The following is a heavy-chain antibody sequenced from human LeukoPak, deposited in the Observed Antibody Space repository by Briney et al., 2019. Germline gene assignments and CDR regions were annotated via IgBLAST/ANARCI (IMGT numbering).Heavy chain of an antibody. CDR2: IKQDGSEK. V-gene: IGHV3-7*01. CDR3: ARRGNYYDSSGYYYVGFDY. CDR1: GFIFSSYW. D-gene: IGHD3-22*01. Sequence: GGSLRLSCAASGFIFSSYWMSWVRQAPGKGLECVANIKQDGSEKSYVDSVKGRFTISRDNAKNSLYLQMNSLRAEDTAIYYCARRGNYYDSSGYYYVGFDYWGQGTLVTVSS. J-gene: IGHJ4*02.